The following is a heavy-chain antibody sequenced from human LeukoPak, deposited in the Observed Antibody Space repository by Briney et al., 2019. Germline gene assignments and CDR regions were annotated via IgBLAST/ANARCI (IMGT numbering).Heavy chain of an antibody. V-gene: IGHV4-38-2*02. D-gene: IGHD6-19*01. CDR2: ILHSGST. Sequence: TSETLSLTCTVSGYSISSGYFWAWIRQPPGKGLEWIGRILHSGSTNYNPSLKSRVTISVDTSKNQFSLKLSSVTAADTAVYYCARLSTGYSSGWYEGGNWFDPWGQGTLVTVSS. CDR3: ARLSTGYSSGWYEGGNWFDP. J-gene: IGHJ5*02. CDR1: GYSISSGYF.